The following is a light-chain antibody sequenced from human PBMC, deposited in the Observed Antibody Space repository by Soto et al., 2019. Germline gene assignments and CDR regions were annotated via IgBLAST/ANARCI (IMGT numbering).Light chain of an antibody. CDR2: IAS. CDR3: QQYGTSPWT. Sequence: EIVLTQSPVTLSLFPGEIATLSCRATQSVNSDYLAWYQQKPGQAPRLLIYIASRRATGIPDRFSGSGSWTDFTLTINRLEPEDFAVYYCQQYGTSPWTFGQGTKVEIK. J-gene: IGKJ1*01. V-gene: IGKV3-20*01. CDR1: QSVNSDY.